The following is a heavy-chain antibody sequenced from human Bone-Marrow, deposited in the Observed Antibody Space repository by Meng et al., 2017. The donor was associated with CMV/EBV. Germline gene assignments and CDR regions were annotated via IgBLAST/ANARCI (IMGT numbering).Heavy chain of an antibody. CDR1: GFSLSNARMG. Sequence: SGPTLVKPTQTLTLTCTVSGFSLSNARMGVSWIRQPPGKALEWLAHIFSNDEKSYSTSLKSRLTIPKDTSKSQVVLTMTNMDPVDTATYYCAHSVVTMASCFDYWGQGTLVTVSS. CDR3: AHSVVTMASCFDY. V-gene: IGHV2-26*01. CDR2: IFSNDEK. J-gene: IGHJ4*02. D-gene: IGHD4-23*01.